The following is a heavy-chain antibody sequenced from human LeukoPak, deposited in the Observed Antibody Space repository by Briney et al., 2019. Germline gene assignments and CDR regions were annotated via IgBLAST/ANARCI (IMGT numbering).Heavy chain of an antibody. V-gene: IGHV4-59*01. CDR1: GGSISSYY. CDR2: IYYSGST. Sequence: PSETLSLTCTVSGGSISSYYWSWIRQPPGKGLEWIGYIYYSGSTNYNPSLKSRVTISVDTSKNQFSLKLSSVTAADTAVYYCAREEYSYGYYFDYWGQGTLVTVSS. D-gene: IGHD5-18*01. J-gene: IGHJ4*02. CDR3: AREEYSYGYYFDY.